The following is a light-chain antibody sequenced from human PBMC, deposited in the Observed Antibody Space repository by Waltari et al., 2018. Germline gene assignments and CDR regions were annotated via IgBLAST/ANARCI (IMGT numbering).Light chain of an antibody. Sequence: QSVLTQPPSASGTPGQRVTISCSGSSSNIGSNTVNWYQQLPETAPKLLIYSNNQRPSGVPDRFTGSKSGTSASLAISGLQSEDEADYYCAAWDDSLNGVVFGGGTKLTDL. CDR3: AAWDDSLNGVV. J-gene: IGLJ2*01. CDR1: SSNIGSNT. V-gene: IGLV1-44*01. CDR2: SNN.